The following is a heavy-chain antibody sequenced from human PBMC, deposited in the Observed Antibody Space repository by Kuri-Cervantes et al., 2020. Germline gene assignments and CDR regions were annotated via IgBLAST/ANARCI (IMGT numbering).Heavy chain of an antibody. D-gene: IGHD6-13*01. Sequence: SGPTLVKPTETLTLTCTVSGFSLSNARMGVSWIRQPPGKALEWLAHIFSNDEKSYSTSLKSRLTISKDTSKSQVVLTMTNMDPVDTATYYCAHGLKQQRNFDYWGQGTLVTVSS. V-gene: IGHV2-26*01. CDR3: AHGLKQQRNFDY. CDR1: GFSLSNARMG. CDR2: IFSNDEK. J-gene: IGHJ4*02.